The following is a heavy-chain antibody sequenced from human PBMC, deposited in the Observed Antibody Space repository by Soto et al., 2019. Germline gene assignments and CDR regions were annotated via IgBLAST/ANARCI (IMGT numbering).Heavy chain of an antibody. CDR2: IDSDGNST. D-gene: IGHD3-10*01. J-gene: IGHJ6*02. CDR3: AREYGSGSYYQYYGMDV. CDR1: GFTFSSYW. V-gene: IGHV3-74*03. Sequence: GGSLRLSCAASGFTFSSYWIHWVRQVPGKGLVWVSHIDSDGNSTTYADSVKGRFTISRDNAKNTVYLQMNSLRAEDTAVYYCAREYGSGSYYQYYGMDVWGQGTTVTVSS.